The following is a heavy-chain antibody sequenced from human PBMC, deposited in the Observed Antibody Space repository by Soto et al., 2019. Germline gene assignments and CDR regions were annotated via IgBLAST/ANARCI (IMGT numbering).Heavy chain of an antibody. Sequence: QVQLQQWGAGLLKPSETLSLTCAVYGGSFSGYYWSWIRQPPGKGLEWIGEINHSGSTHYNPSLKSRVTISVDTSKNQFSLKLSSVTAADTAVYYCARGRARMVRGAPRWFDPWGQGTLVTVSS. CDR3: ARGRARMVRGAPRWFDP. CDR2: INHSGST. D-gene: IGHD3-10*01. J-gene: IGHJ5*02. V-gene: IGHV4-34*01. CDR1: GGSFSGYY.